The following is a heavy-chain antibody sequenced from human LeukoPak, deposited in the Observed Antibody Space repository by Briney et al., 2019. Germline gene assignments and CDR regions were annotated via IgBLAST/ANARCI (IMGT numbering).Heavy chain of an antibody. CDR3: ARDRSRYYDILTGYFDAFDI. J-gene: IGHJ3*02. CDR1: GFTFSSYS. D-gene: IGHD3-9*01. CDR2: ISSSSSYI. Sequence: PGGSLRLSCAASGFTFSSYSMNWVRQAPGKGLEWVSSISSSSSYIYYADSVKGRFTISRDNAKNSLYLQMNSLRAEDMAVYYCARDRSRYYDILTGYFDAFDIWGQGTMVTVSS. V-gene: IGHV3-21*01.